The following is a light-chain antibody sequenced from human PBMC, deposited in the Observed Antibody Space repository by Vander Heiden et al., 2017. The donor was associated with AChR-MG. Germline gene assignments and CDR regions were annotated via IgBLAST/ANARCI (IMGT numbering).Light chain of an antibody. V-gene: IGKV1-39*01. J-gene: IGKJ1*01. CDR3: QQSSSTPRT. CDR1: QSVGNY. Sequence: DIQMTQSPSSLYASVGDRVNITCRASQSVGNYLSWHQQKPGKAPELLIVSASSLQSGVPSRFTGSGSGTDFTLTISSLQPEDFATYYCQQSSSTPRTFGQGTKVEIK. CDR2: SAS.